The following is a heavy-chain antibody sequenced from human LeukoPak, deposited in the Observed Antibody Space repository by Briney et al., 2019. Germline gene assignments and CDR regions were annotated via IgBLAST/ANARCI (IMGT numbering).Heavy chain of an antibody. CDR2: ISGSGGST. CDR3: AKDLRAVVICCFDY. D-gene: IGHD3-22*01. V-gene: IGHV3-23*01. Sequence: GGSLRLSCAASGFTFSSYAMSWVRQAPGKGLNWVSGISGSGGSTYYADSVKGRFTISRDNSKNTLYLQMNSLRAEDTAVYYCAKDLRAVVICCFDYWGQGTLVTVSS. CDR1: GFTFSSYA. J-gene: IGHJ4*02.